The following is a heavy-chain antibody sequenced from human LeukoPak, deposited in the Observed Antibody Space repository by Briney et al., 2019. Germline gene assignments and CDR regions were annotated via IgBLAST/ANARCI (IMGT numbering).Heavy chain of an antibody. CDR1: GCTFTTYD. CDR2: IIGDNANT. V-gene: IGHV1-18*01. Sequence: SVTVPCKDSGCTFTTYDNRWVRQAPAEGLEWVAWIIGDNANTNYAQKLQGRDTISTDTSTSSAYMELRSLRSDDTAVYYCARTSCRRLGWFDPWGQGTLVTVSS. CDR3: ARTSCRRLGWFDP. D-gene: IGHD3-16*01. J-gene: IGHJ5*02.